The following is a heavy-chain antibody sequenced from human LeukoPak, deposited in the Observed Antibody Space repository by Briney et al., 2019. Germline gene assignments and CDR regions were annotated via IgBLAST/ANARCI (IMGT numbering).Heavy chain of an antibody. Sequence: PGGSLRLSCAASGFTFSTYWMHWVRQAPGKGLVWVARIKGDGSSTIYADSVKGRFTISRDNSKNTLYLQTSSLRAEDTAVYYCARSFHYWGQGTLVTVSS. V-gene: IGHV3-74*01. CDR2: IKGDGSST. CDR1: GFTFSTYW. CDR3: ARSFHY. J-gene: IGHJ4*02.